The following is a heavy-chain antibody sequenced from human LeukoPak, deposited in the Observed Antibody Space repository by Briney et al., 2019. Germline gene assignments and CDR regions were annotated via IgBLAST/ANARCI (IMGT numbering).Heavy chain of an antibody. V-gene: IGHV3-30*02. J-gene: IGHJ4*02. D-gene: IGHD3-3*01. CDR2: IWYDGSNK. Sequence: GGSLRLSCAASGFTFSSYGMHWVRQAPGKGLEWVAVIWYDGSNKYYADSVKGRFTISRDNSKNTLFLQMTSLRAEDTAVYYCAKEQDDFYPDYWGQGTLVTVSS. CDR1: GFTFSSYG. CDR3: AKEQDDFYPDY.